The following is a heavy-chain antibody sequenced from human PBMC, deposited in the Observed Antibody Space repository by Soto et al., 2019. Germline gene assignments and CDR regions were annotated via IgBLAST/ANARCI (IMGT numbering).Heavy chain of an antibody. CDR2: ISYDGSNK. CDR3: AKTESHPPKYYYGSGIYYGMDV. Sequence: GGSLRLSCAASGFTFSSYGMHWVRQAPGKGLEWVAVISYDGSNKYYADSVKGRFTISRDNSKNTLYLQMNSLRAEDTAVYYCAKTESHPPKYYYGSGIYYGMDVWGQGTTVTVSS. D-gene: IGHD3-10*01. J-gene: IGHJ6*02. V-gene: IGHV3-30*18. CDR1: GFTFSSYG.